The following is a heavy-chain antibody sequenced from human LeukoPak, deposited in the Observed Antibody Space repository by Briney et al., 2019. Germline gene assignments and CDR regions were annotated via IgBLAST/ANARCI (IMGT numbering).Heavy chain of an antibody. J-gene: IGHJ4*02. Sequence: SETLSLTCTVSGGSISSSSYYWGWIRQPPGKGLEWIGIIYYSGSTYYNPSLKSRITISVDTSKNQFSLKLSSVTAADTAVYYYARDGLADITVFGVEVKYYFDYWGQGTLVTVSS. CDR1: GGSISSSSYY. CDR2: IYYSGST. V-gene: IGHV4-39*02. D-gene: IGHD3-3*01. CDR3: ARDGLADITVFGVEVKYYFDY.